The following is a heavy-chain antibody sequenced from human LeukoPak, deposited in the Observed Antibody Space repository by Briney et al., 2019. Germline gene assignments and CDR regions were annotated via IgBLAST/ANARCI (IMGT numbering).Heavy chain of an antibody. J-gene: IGHJ6*03. D-gene: IGHD5-18*01. CDR2: ISAYNGNT. CDR3: ARGLGQLWLLYYYYYMDV. V-gene: IGHV1-18*01. Sequence: ASVKVSCKASGYTFTSYGISWVRQAPGQGLEWMGCISAYNGNTNYAQKLEGRVTMTTDTSTSTAYMELRSLRSDDTAVYYCARGLGQLWLLYYYYYMDVWGKGTTVTISS. CDR1: GYTFTSYG.